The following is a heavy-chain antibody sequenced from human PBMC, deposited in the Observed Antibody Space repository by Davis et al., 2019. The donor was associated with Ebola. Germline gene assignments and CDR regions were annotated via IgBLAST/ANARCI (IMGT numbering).Heavy chain of an antibody. CDR2: IYYSGST. CDR1: GGSISSYY. D-gene: IGHD6-6*01. CDR3: ARGGPVGSSSWVGYYYGMAV. J-gene: IGHJ6*02. Sequence: GSLRLSCTVSGGSISSYYWSWIRQPPGKGLEWIGYIYYSGSTNYNPSLKSRVTISVDTSKNQFSLKLSSVTAADTAVYYCARGGPVGSSSWVGYYYGMAVWGQGTTVTVSS. V-gene: IGHV4-59*01.